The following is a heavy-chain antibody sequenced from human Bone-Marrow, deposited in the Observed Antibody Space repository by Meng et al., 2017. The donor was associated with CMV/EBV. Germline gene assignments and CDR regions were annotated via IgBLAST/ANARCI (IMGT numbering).Heavy chain of an antibody. V-gene: IGHV3-30*02. Sequence: GGSLRLSCAASGFLFSNYEMHWVRQAPGKGLEWVASIRYDESNKYYADSVRGRFTNSRENSKNTLYLQMNNLRAEDTALYYCATRDRELTVLSGLYYYYAMDVWGQGTSVTVSS. D-gene: IGHD2-15*01. J-gene: IGHJ6*02. CDR2: IRYDESNK. CDR1: GFLFSNYE. CDR3: ATRDRELTVLSGLYYYYAMDV.